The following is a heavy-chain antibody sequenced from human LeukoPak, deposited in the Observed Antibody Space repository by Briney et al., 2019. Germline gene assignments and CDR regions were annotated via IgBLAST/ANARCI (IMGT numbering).Heavy chain of an antibody. D-gene: IGHD6-19*01. V-gene: IGHV1-24*01. J-gene: IGHJ6*03. CDR1: GYTLTELS. CDR2: FDPEDGET. CDR3: AKRGSIAVAGHYYYYMDV. Sequence: ASVKVSCKVSGYTLTELSMHWVRQAPGKGLEWMGGFDPEDGETIYAQKFQGRVTMTEDTSTDTAYMELSSLRSEDTAVYYCAKRGSIAVAGHYYYYMDVWGKGTTVTVSS.